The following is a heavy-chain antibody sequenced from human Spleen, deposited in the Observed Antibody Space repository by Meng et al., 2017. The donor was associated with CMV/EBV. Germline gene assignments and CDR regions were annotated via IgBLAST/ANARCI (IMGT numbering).Heavy chain of an antibody. CDR1: GGSVSSGSYY. CDR3: ARELVVPAATHYYYGMDV. V-gene: IGHV4-61*01. CDR2: IYYSGST. J-gene: IGHJ6*02. D-gene: IGHD2-2*01. Sequence: GSLRLSCTVSGGSVSSGSYYWSWIRQPPGKGLEWIGYIYYSGSTNYNPSLKSRVTISVDTSKNQFSLKLSSVTAADTAVYYCARELVVPAATHYYYGMDVWGQGTTVTVSS.